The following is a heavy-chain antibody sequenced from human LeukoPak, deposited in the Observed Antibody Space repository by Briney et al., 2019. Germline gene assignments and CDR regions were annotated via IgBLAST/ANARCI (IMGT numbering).Heavy chain of an antibody. J-gene: IGHJ4*02. CDR3: AGYYYDSSGYLG. D-gene: IGHD3-22*01. V-gene: IGHV4-39*05. Sequence: PSETPSLTCTVSGGSISSVGYYWGWIRQPPGKGLEWIGSISYGGSTYYNPSLKSRVTIYVDTSKNQVSLKLTSVTAADTAMYYCAGYYYDSSGYLGCGQGTLVTVSS. CDR1: GGSISSVGYY. CDR2: ISYGGST.